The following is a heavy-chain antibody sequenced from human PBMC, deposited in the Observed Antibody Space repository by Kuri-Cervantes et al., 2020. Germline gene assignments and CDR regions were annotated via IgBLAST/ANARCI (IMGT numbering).Heavy chain of an antibody. CDR3: ASLLNELFTIDY. Sequence: LSCAVSGGSISSSNWWSWVRQPPGKGLEWIGYIYYSGSTYYNPSLKSRVTISVDTSKNQFSLKLSSVTAADTAVYYCASLLNELFTIDYWGQGTLVTVSS. D-gene: IGHD1-1*01. J-gene: IGHJ4*02. CDR2: IYYSGST. V-gene: IGHV4-30-4*01. CDR1: GGSISSSNW.